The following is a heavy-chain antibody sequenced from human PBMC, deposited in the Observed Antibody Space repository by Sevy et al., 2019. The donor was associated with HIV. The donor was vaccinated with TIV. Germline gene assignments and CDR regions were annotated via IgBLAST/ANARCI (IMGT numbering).Heavy chain of an antibody. Sequence: GGSLRLSCAASGFTFSSYSMNWVRQTPGKGLEWVSFISSGSGYIYYADSVKGRFTISRDNAKNSLYLQMNSLRAEDTAMYYCTRDKTILEGRYGMDVWGQGTTVTVSS. CDR3: TRDKTILEGRYGMDV. CDR1: GFTFSSYS. V-gene: IGHV3-21*01. J-gene: IGHJ6*02. CDR2: ISSGSGYI. D-gene: IGHD3-3*01.